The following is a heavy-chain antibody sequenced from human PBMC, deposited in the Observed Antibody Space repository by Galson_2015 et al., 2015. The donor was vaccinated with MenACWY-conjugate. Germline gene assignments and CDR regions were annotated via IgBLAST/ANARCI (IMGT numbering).Heavy chain of an antibody. CDR3: ARRISYSGYVSAFDI. D-gene: IGHD5-12*01. V-gene: IGHV4-59*08. J-gene: IGHJ3*02. Sequence: ETLSLTCTVSGGSISPYDWTWVRQPPGRGLEWIGYIYYSGTTNYNLSLKSRFTISLDASKNQFSLKLTSVTAADTAMYYCARRISYSGYVSAFDIWGQGTMATVSS. CDR1: GGSISPYD. CDR2: IYYSGTT.